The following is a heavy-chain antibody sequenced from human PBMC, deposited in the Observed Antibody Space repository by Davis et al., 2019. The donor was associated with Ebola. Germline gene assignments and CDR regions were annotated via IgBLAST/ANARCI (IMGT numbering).Heavy chain of an antibody. CDR3: ARRGGYCSGGSCYSGGWFDP. CDR2: IYPGDSDT. Sequence: GESLKISCKASGYSFNNYWIAWVRQMPGKGLEWMGIIYPGDSDTRYSPSFQGQVTISADKSISTAYLQWSSLKASDTAMYYCARRGGYCSGGSCYSGGWFDPWGQGTLVTVSS. CDR1: GYSFNNYW. V-gene: IGHV5-51*01. D-gene: IGHD2-15*01. J-gene: IGHJ5*02.